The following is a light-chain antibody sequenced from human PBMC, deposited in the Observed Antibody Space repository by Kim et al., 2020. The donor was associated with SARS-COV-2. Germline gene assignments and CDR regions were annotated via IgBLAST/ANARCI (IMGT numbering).Light chain of an antibody. CDR3: QQYDKWPLT. CDR1: QSANSN. V-gene: IGKV3-15*01. CDR2: GAS. J-gene: IGKJ4*01. Sequence: GSPGERATLSCRASQSANSNLAWYQQKPDQAPRLLIYGASPRATDIPARFSGSGSGTDFTLTISCLQSEDFAVYYCQQYDKWPLTFGGGTKVEIK.